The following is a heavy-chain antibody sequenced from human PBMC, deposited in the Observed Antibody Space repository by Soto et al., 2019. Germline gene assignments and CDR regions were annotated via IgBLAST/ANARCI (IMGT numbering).Heavy chain of an antibody. CDR3: ARQNLTYCSGDCYSVPIDY. V-gene: IGHV4-39*01. CDR2: IYYSGST. CDR1: GGSISSSSYY. J-gene: IGHJ4*02. D-gene: IGHD2-21*01. Sequence: SETLSLTCTVSGGSISSSSYYWGWISQPAGKGLEWIGSIYYSGSTYYNPSLKSRVTISVDTSKNQFSLKLSSVTAADTAVYYCARQNLTYCSGDCYSVPIDYWGQGTLVTVSS.